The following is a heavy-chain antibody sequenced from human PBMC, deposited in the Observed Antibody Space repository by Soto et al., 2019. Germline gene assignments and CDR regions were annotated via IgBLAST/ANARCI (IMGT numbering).Heavy chain of an antibody. Sequence: SGTASCKAPRYTFTCYNIHSVRPAPGQGLEWMGWINPNGGGTRYAQKFQGRVTMTGDTSITTASMELTRLRSDDTAVDYCARDLGSGWFYCDCWGQGTLVTVS. V-gene: IGHV1-2*02. CDR2: INPNGGGT. CDR1: RYTFTCYN. J-gene: IGHJ4*02. CDR3: ARDLGSGWFYCDC. D-gene: IGHD6-19*01.